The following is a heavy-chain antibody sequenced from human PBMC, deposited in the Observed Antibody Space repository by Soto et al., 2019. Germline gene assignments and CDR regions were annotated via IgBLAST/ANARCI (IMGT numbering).Heavy chain of an antibody. CDR3: ARGVSKNCDILTALNWFDP. V-gene: IGHV4-34*01. D-gene: IGHD3-9*01. CDR2: INHSGST. Sequence: SETLSLTCAVYGGPFSGYYWSWIRQPPGKGLEWIGEINHSGSTNYNPSIKSRVTISVDTSKNQFSLKLSSVTAADTAVYYCARGVSKNCDILTALNWFDPCGHGTLVTVSS. J-gene: IGHJ5*02. CDR1: GGPFSGYY.